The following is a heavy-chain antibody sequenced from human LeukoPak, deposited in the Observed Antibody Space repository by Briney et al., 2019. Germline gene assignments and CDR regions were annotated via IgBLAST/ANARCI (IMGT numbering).Heavy chain of an antibody. Sequence: GGSLILSCAASGFAFSSLARGWVRQAPGKGLEWVAIISDSGSITYYADSVKGGSTISRDNSKTTLLLQMNLLGSDATAVYYCAKDASRTNGWYFFDYWGQGTMVTVSS. V-gene: IGHV3-23*01. CDR2: ISDSGSIT. J-gene: IGHJ4*02. CDR3: AKDASRTNGWYFFDY. CDR1: GFAFSSLA. D-gene: IGHD2-15*01.